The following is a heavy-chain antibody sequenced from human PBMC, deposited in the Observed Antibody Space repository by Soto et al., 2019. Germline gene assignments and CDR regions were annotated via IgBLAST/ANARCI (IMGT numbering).Heavy chain of an antibody. CDR3: ARVKSSSSELGFDY. CDR1: GFTFSSYS. D-gene: IGHD6-6*01. V-gene: IGHV3-21*01. J-gene: IGHJ4*02. Sequence: PGGSLRLSCAASGFTFSSYSMNWVRQAPGKGLEWVSSISSSSSYIYYADSVKGRFTISRDNAKNSLYLQMNSLRAEDTAVYYCARVKSSSSELGFDYWGQGTLVTVSS. CDR2: ISSSSSYI.